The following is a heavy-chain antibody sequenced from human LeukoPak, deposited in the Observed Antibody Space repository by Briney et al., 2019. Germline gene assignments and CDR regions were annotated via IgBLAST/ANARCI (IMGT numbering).Heavy chain of an antibody. Sequence: SQTLSLTCVISGDSVSSSSAAWNWVRQSPSRGLEWLGRTYYRSKWYNDYAVSVKSRITINPDTSKNQFSLQLNSVTPEDTAVYYCARQGKLLWFGELFNYYYYYMDVWGKGTTVTISS. D-gene: IGHD3-10*01. J-gene: IGHJ6*03. CDR2: TYYRSKWYN. CDR1: GDSVSSSSAA. V-gene: IGHV6-1*01. CDR3: ARQGKLLWFGELFNYYYYYMDV.